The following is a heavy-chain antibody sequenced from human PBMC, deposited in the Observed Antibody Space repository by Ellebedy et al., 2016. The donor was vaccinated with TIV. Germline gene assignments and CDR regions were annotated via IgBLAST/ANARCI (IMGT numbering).Heavy chain of an antibody. J-gene: IGHJ4*02. CDR3: ARGGFTVPSKTLYFDY. CDR2: MNHSGAT. D-gene: IGHD4-17*01. V-gene: IGHV4-34*01. Sequence: SETLSLTXAVYGGSFSDYYWTWIRQPPGKGLEWIGEMNHSGATNYNPSLKSRVTISSDTSKNQFSLKLSSVTAADTAVYYCARGGFTVPSKTLYFDYWGQGTPVTVSS. CDR1: GGSFSDYY.